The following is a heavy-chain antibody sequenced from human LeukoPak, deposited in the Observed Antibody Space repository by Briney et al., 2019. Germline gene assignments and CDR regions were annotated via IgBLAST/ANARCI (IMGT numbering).Heavy chain of an antibody. CDR3: ARTAARRFDY. J-gene: IGHJ4*02. V-gene: IGHV1-18*01. Sequence: ASVKVSCKASGYTFTSYGISWVRQAPGQGLEWMGWISAYNGNTNYAQKFQGRVTMTRDTSTSTVYMELSSLRSDDTAVYYCARTAARRFDYWSQGTLVTVSS. CDR1: GYTFTSYG. D-gene: IGHD6-6*01. CDR2: ISAYNGNT.